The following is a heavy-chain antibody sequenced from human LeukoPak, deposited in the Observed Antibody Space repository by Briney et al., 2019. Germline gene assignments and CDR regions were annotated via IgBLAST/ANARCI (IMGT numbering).Heavy chain of an antibody. CDR3: AREEAAAGTLGWFDP. Sequence: GASVKVSCKASGGTFSSYAISWVRQAPGQGLEWMGGIIPIFGTANYAQKFQGRVTITTDESTSTAYMELSSLRSEDTAVYYCAREEAAAGTLGWFDPWDHETLVSVSS. CDR1: GGTFSSYA. J-gene: IGHJ5*02. D-gene: IGHD6-13*01. V-gene: IGHV1-69*05. CDR2: IIPIFGTA.